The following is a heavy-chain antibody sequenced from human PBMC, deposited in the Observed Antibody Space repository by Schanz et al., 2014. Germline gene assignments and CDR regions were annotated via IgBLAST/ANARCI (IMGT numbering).Heavy chain of an antibody. CDR3: IRDDIMVVPVAHF. V-gene: IGHV3-9*01. CDR2: ISWNSGSL. D-gene: IGHD2-2*01. J-gene: IGHJ4*02. CDR1: GFTFDDYA. Sequence: EVQLVESGGGLVQPGRSLRLSCAASGFTFDDYAMHWVRQAPGKGLEWVSGISWNSGSLGYVDSVKGRFTISRDISKHTPYLQMNSLRAEDTAVYYCIRDDIMVVPVAHFWGQGILVTVSS.